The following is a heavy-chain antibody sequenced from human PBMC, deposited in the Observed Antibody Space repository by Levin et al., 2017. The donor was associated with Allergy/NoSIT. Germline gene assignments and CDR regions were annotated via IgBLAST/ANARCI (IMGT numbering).Heavy chain of an antibody. J-gene: IGHJ4*02. Sequence: LSLTCAASGFTFSSYGMHWVRQAPGKGLEWVAVISYDGSNKYYADSVKGRFTISRDNSKNTLYLQMNSLRAEDTAVYYCAKSGSDTAMVDFDYWGQGTLVTVSS. D-gene: IGHD5-18*01. V-gene: IGHV3-30*18. CDR1: GFTFSSYG. CDR3: AKSGSDTAMVDFDY. CDR2: ISYDGSNK.